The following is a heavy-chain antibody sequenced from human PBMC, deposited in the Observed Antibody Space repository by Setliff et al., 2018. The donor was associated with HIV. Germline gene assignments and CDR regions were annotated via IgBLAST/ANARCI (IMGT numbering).Heavy chain of an antibody. Sequence: ASVKGSCKASGYTFITDYMHWVRKAPGKGHEWMGIINPSGGSTNDAQKFQGRVTMTRDTSTSTVYMELRSLRSEETAVYYCARDHMSVGAWVGATSRGLFQHWGQGTLVTVSS. CDR2: INPSGGST. J-gene: IGHJ1*01. V-gene: IGHV1-46*01. CDR3: ARDHMSVGAWVGATSRGLFQH. CDR1: GYTFITDY. D-gene: IGHD1-26*01.